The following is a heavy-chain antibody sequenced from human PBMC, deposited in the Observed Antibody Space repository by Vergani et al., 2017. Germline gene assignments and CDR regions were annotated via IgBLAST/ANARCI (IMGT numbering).Heavy chain of an antibody. J-gene: IGHJ1*01. Sequence: EVQLVQSGAEVKKPGESLKISCKGSGYSFTSYWIGWVRQMPGKGLEWMGIIYPGDSDTGYSPSFQGQVTISADKAISTAYLQWSSLKASDAAMYYCARRSSYSSSSSGYFQHWGQGTLVTVSS. CDR3: ARRSSYSSSSSGYFQH. D-gene: IGHD6-6*01. CDR1: GYSFTSYW. V-gene: IGHV5-51*03. CDR2: IYPGDSDT.